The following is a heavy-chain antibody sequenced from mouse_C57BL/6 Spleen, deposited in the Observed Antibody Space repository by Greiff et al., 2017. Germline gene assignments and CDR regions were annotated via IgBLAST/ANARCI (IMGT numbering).Heavy chain of an antibody. J-gene: IGHJ3*01. CDR2: IDPETGGT. CDR1: GYTFTDYE. CDR3: TRQGYGSSRVFAY. V-gene: IGHV1-15*01. D-gene: IGHD1-1*01. Sequence: QVQLQQSGAELVRPGASVTLSCKASGYTFTDYEMHWVKQTPVHGLEWIGAIDPETGGTAYNQKFKGKAILTADKSSSTAYMELRSLTSEDSAVYYCTRQGYGSSRVFAYWGQGTLVTVSA.